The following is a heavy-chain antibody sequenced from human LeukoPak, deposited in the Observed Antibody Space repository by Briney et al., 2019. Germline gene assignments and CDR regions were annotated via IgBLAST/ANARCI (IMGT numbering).Heavy chain of an antibody. Sequence: GGSLRLSCAASGFTFGDYAMHWVRHAPGKGLEWVSLISWDGGSTYYADSVKGRFTISRDNSKNSLYLQMNSLRAEDTALYYCAKSRYCSSTSCLGYFDYWGQGTLVTVSS. D-gene: IGHD2-2*01. CDR2: ISWDGGST. CDR3: AKSRYCSSTSCLGYFDY. J-gene: IGHJ4*02. CDR1: GFTFGDYA. V-gene: IGHV3-43D*03.